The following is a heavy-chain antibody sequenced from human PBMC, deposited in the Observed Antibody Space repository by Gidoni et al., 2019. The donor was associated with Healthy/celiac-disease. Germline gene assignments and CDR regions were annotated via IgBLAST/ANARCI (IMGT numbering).Heavy chain of an antibody. D-gene: IGHD1-26*01. CDR3: ARIRTSWDLTAFDY. Sequence: QVTLKESGPVLVKPTETLTLTCTVSGCSLSNARMGVSWIRQPPGKALEWLAHIFSNDEKSYSTSLKSRLTISKDTSKSQVVLTMTNMDPVDTATYYCARIRTSWDLTAFDYWGQGTLVTVSS. CDR2: IFSNDEK. J-gene: IGHJ4*02. V-gene: IGHV2-26*01. CDR1: GCSLSNARMG.